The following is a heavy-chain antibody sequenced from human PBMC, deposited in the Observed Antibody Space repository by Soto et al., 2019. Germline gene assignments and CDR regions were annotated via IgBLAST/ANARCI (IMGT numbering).Heavy chain of an antibody. D-gene: IGHD2-15*01. CDR3: TGVIGVVAGGFLGYFCL. CDR1: GYTFTSYG. V-gene: IGHV1-18*04. CDR2: ISAYHGNT. Sequence: QVQLVQSGAEVKKPGASVKVSCKASGYTFTSYGISWVRQAPGQGLEWMGWISAYHGNTNYAQKLRGRVTFTTRTFTRNALMGRRGPRFEDTAVYLWTGVIGVVAGGFLGYFCLWAQGNLVTVSS. J-gene: IGHJ4*02.